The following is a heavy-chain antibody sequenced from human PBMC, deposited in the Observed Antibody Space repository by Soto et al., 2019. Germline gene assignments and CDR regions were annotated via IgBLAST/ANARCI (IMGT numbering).Heavy chain of an antibody. CDR1: GGSISSSNW. CDR2: IYHSGST. D-gene: IGHD1-7*01. V-gene: IGHV4-4*02. J-gene: IGHJ6*02. CDR3: AREIPTITGTTLYHRHRTYYYGMDV. Sequence: KDSETLSLTCAVSGGSISSSNWWSWVRQPPGKGLEWIGEIYHSGSTNYNPSLKSRVTISVDKSKNQFSLKLSSVTAADTAVYYCAREIPTITGTTLYHRHRTYYYGMDVWGQGTTVTVSS.